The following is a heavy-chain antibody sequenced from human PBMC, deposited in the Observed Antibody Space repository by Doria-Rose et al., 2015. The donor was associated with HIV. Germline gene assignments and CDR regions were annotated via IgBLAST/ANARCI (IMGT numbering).Heavy chain of an antibody. J-gene: IGHJ4*02. V-gene: IGHV4-59*01. D-gene: IGHD1-26*01. CDR2: IFYTGST. Sequence: VQLLESGPGLVKPSETLSLTCSVSGGSISHYYWSWIRQPPGKGLEYIGDIFYTGSTNYSPSLKSRVSISIDTSKNKFSLRLSSVTAADTAVYYCARVLSGTYDYWGQGTLVTVSS. CDR1: GGSISHYY. CDR3: ARVLSGTYDY.